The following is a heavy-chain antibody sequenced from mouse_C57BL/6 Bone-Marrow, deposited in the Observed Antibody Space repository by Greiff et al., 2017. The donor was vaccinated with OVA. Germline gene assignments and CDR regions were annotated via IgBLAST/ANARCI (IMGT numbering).Heavy chain of an antibody. V-gene: IGHV5-6*01. J-gene: IGHJ2*01. D-gene: IGHD3-3*01. CDR2: ISSGGSYT. CDR3: ARGAGKGYFDY. Sequence: EVKLMESGGDLVKPGGSLKLSCAASGFTFSSYGMSWVRQTPDKRLEWVATISSGGSYTYYPDSVKGRFTISRDNAKNTLYLQMSSLKSEDTAMYYCARGAGKGYFDYWGQGTTLTVSS. CDR1: GFTFSSYG.